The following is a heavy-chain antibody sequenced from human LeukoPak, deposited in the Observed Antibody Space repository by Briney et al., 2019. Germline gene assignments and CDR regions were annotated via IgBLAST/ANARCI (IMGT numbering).Heavy chain of an antibody. J-gene: IGHJ4*02. CDR2: ISYDGSNK. Sequence: PGRSLRLSCAASGFTFSSYGMHWVRQAPGKGLEWVAVISYDGSNKYYADSVKGRFTISRDNSKNTPYLQMNSLRAEDTAVYYCARDVFLYWGQGTLVTVSS. D-gene: IGHD5/OR15-5a*01. V-gene: IGHV3-30*03. CDR1: GFTFSSYG. CDR3: ARDVFLY.